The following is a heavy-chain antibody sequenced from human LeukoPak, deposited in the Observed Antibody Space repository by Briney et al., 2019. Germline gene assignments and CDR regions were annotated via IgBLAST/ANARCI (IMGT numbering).Heavy chain of an antibody. V-gene: IGHV5-51*01. J-gene: IGHJ3*01. CDR3: ARRGVVLVHAFDV. CDR2: IYPVDSET. CDR1: GYSFTNYW. D-gene: IGHD2-8*02. Sequence: GESLKISCKSSGYSFTNYWIVWERQMPGRGLECRGVIYPVDSETKHSPSFQAQVTIPADKTIGTAHLHDSRLNASHTPRYHFARRGVVLVHAFDVWGQGTMVTVSS.